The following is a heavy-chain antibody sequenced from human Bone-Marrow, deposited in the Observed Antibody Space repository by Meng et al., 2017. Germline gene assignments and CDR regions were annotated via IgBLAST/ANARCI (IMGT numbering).Heavy chain of an antibody. CDR1: GFSFSNYY. CDR2: ISASDGTT. V-gene: IGHV3-23*04. Sequence: EVQLVESGGGLVQPGGSLRLSCVASGFSFSNYYMSWVRQAPGKGLEWVSTISASDGTTYYADSVRGRFAISRDNSENTLYLQMNSLRAEDTAVYHCAKYGQLLPEGHWGQGTLVTVSS. J-gene: IGHJ4*02. CDR3: AKYGQLLPEGH. D-gene: IGHD6-13*01.